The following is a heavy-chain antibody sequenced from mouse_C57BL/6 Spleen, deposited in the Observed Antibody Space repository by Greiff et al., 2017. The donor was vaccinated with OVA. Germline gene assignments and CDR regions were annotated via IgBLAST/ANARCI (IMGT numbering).Heavy chain of an antibody. CDR3: ARYVDPYFDY. Sequence: EVKVVESGGGLVQPGGSLSLSCAASGFTFTDYYMSWVRQPPGKALEWLGFIRNKANGYTTAYSASVKGRFTISRDNSQRILYLQMNALRAEDSATYYCARYVDPYFDYWGQGTTLTVSS. CDR1: GFTFTDYY. J-gene: IGHJ2*01. CDR2: IRNKANGYTT. V-gene: IGHV7-3*01.